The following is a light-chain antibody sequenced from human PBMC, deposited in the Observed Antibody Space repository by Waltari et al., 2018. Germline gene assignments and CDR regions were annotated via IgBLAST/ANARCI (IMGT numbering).Light chain of an antibody. V-gene: IGKV3-20*01. CDR2: GAS. CDR3: QHYVRLPAT. J-gene: IGKJ1*01. Sequence: IVLTQSPGTLSLSPGERATLSCRASQRVSRSLAWYQQKPRQAPKLLIYGASTRATGIPDRFTGSGSGTDFSLTISSLEPEDFAIYFCQHYVRLPATFGQGTKVEIK. CDR1: QRVSRS.